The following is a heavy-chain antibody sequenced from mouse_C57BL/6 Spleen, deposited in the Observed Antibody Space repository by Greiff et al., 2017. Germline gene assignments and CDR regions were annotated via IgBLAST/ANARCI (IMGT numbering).Heavy chain of an antibody. Sequence: VQGVESGPGLVQPSQSLSITCTVSGFSLTSYGVHWVRQSPGKGLEWLGVIWSGGSTDYNAAFISRLSISKDNSKSQVFFKMNSLQADDTAIYXCARTDYDDGDWYFDVWGTGTTVTVSS. CDR2: IWSGGST. J-gene: IGHJ1*03. CDR3: ARTDYDDGDWYFDV. V-gene: IGHV2-2*01. CDR1: GFSLTSYG. D-gene: IGHD2-4*01.